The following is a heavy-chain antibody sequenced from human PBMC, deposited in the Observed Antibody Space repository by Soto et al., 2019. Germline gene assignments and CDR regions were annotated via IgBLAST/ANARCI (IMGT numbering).Heavy chain of an antibody. CDR2: ISSSSSTI. Sequence: PGGSLRLSCAASGFTFSSYSMNWVRQAPGKGLEWVSYISSSSSTIYYADSVKGRFTISRDNAKNTLYLQMNSLRAEDTAVYYCAKDRLAPRAPFGYYYYGMDVWGQGTTVTVSS. CDR3: AKDRLAPRAPFGYYYYGMDV. CDR1: GFTFSSYS. D-gene: IGHD3-10*01. J-gene: IGHJ6*02. V-gene: IGHV3-48*01.